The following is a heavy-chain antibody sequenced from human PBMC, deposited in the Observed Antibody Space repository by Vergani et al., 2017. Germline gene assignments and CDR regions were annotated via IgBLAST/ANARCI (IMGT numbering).Heavy chain of an antibody. D-gene: IGHD3-16*02. CDR1: GYTFTSYG. J-gene: IGHJ4*02. CDR2: ISAYNGDT. Sequence: QVQLVQSGAEVKKPGASVKVSCKASGYTFTSYGISWVRQAPGQGLEWMGWISAYNGDTNYAQKPQGRGTMTTDTSTSTACMELRSLRTDDTAVYYGARDPKVMITFGGVIVRTAFDYWGQGTLVTVSS. CDR3: ARDPKVMITFGGVIVRTAFDY. V-gene: IGHV1-18*04.